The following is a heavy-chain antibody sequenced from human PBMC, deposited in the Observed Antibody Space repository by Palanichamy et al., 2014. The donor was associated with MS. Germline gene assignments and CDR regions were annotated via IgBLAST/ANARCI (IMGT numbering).Heavy chain of an antibody. CDR1: GFSVNSDY. Sequence: ELQLVETGGGLIQPGGSLRLSCAASGFSVNSDYMAWVRQAPGKGLEWVSVIYRDGATYYADSVRGRFSIPRDSPKNTLSLQMNNVRGADTAIYYCARRNGDFKAFDIWGQGTTVTVSS. D-gene: IGHD2-21*02. V-gene: IGHV3-53*02. CDR2: IYRDGAT. J-gene: IGHJ3*02. CDR3: ARRNGDFKAFDI.